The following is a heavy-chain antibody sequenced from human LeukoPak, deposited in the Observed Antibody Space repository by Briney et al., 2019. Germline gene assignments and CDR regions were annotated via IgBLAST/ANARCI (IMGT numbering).Heavy chain of an antibody. CDR3: ARAYGGNSQYFQH. V-gene: IGHV4-38-2*02. D-gene: IGHD4-23*01. Sequence: SETLSLTCTVSGYSISSGYYWGWIRQPPGKGLEWIVVYHVGTTDYNPSLRSRVTISLDTSKNQFSLKLSSVTAADTAVYYCARAYGGNSQYFQHWGQGTLVTVSS. CDR1: GYSISSGYY. CDR2: VYHVGTT. J-gene: IGHJ1*01.